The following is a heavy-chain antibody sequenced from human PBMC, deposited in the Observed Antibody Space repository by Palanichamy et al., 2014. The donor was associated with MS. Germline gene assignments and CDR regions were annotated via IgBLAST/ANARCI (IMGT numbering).Heavy chain of an antibody. CDR2: IYWDDDK. J-gene: IGHJ4*02. V-gene: IGHV2-5*02. D-gene: IGHD3-10*01. CDR3: AHHLLITMVRGVISHYFDY. Sequence: QITLKESGPTLVKPTQTLTLTCTFSGFSLSTSGVGVGWIRQPPGKALEWLALIYWDDDKRYSPSLKSRLTITKDTSKNQVVLTMTNMDPVDTTTYYCAHHLLITMVRGVISHYFDYWGQGTLVTVSS. CDR1: GFSLSTSGVG.